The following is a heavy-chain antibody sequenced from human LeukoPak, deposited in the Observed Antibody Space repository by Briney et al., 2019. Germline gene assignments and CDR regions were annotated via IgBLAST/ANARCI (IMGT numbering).Heavy chain of an antibody. D-gene: IGHD2-2*02. CDR1: GFTFSNWA. CDR2: ISYDGSNK. V-gene: IGHV3-30*04. Sequence: GGSLRLSCAASGFTFSNWAIHWVRQAPGKGLEWVAAISYDGSNKFYADSVKGRFTISRDNSKNSLYLQMNSLRAEDTALYYCARGYCSTTSCYNDYWGQGTLVTVSS. CDR3: ARGYCSTTSCYNDY. J-gene: IGHJ4*02.